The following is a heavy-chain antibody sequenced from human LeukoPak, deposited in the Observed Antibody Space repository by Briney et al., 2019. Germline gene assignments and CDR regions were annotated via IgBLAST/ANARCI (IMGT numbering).Heavy chain of an antibody. CDR1: GFTFSSYG. CDR2: IRYDGSNK. Sequence: GSLRLSCAASGFTFSSYGMHWVRQAPGKGLEWVAFIRYDGSNKYYADSVKGRFTISRDNSKNTLYLQMNSLRAEDTAVYYCAKVDSVVVPATGSYYFDYWGQGTLVTVSS. J-gene: IGHJ4*02. CDR3: AKVDSVVVPATGSYYFDY. D-gene: IGHD2-2*01. V-gene: IGHV3-30*02.